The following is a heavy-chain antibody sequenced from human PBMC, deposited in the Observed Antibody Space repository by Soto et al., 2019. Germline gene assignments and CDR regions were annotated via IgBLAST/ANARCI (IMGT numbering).Heavy chain of an antibody. Sequence: PAASVKVSCKASGFTFTSSAVQWVRQARGQRLEWIGWIVVGSGNTNYAQKFQERVTITRDMSTSTAYMELSSLRSEDTAVYYCAAESIAVAGTRHYYYGMDVWGQGTTVTVSS. D-gene: IGHD6-19*01. J-gene: IGHJ6*02. CDR2: IVVGSGNT. CDR1: GFTFTSSA. CDR3: AAESIAVAGTRHYYYGMDV. V-gene: IGHV1-58*01.